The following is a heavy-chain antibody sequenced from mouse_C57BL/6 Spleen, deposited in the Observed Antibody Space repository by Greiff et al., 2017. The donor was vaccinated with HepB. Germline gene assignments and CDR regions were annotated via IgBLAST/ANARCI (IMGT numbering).Heavy chain of an antibody. J-gene: IGHJ2*01. Sequence: QVQLQQSGAELVRPGASVTLSCKASGYTFTDYEMHWVKQTPVHGLEWIGAIDPETGGTAYNQKFKGKAILTADKSSSTAYMELRSLTSEDSAVYYCTRGSLTFYYVDYWGQGTTLTVSS. CDR3: TRGSLTFYYVDY. CDR2: IDPETGGT. V-gene: IGHV1-15*01. CDR1: GYTFTDYE. D-gene: IGHD1-3*01.